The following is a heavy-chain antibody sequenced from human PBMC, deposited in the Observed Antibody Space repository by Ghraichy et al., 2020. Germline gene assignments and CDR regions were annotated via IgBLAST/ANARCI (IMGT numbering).Heavy chain of an antibody. J-gene: IGHJ4*02. Sequence: GGSLRLSCAASGFTVSSNFVTWVRQAPGKGLEWVSVIHSGGSTYYADSVKGRFTISRDNSKNTVYLQMNSLRAEDTAVYYCARAYNWNDFGYWGQETLITVSS. CDR3: ARAYNWNDFGY. CDR2: IHSGGST. V-gene: IGHV3-53*01. CDR1: GFTVSSNF. D-gene: IGHD1-20*01.